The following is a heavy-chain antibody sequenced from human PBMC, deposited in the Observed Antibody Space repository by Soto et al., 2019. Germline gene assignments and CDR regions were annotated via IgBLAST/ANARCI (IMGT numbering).Heavy chain of an antibody. J-gene: IGHJ6*02. Sequence: QVQLVESGGGVVQPGRSLRLSCAASGFTFSSYGMHWVRQAPGKGLEWVAVISYDGSNKYYADSVKGRFTISRDNSKNTLYLQMNSLRAEDTAVYYCAKRSDSSSSSAYYYYYGMDVWGQGTTVTGSS. CDR3: AKRSDSSSSSAYYYYYGMDV. V-gene: IGHV3-30*18. D-gene: IGHD6-6*01. CDR1: GFTFSSYG. CDR2: ISYDGSNK.